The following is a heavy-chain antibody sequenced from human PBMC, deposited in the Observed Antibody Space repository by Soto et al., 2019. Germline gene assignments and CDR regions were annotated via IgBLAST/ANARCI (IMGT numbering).Heavy chain of an antibody. D-gene: IGHD4-4*01. CDR3: ARARFGQYHLDSKPYYYYGMDV. Sequence: SETLSLTCAVYGGSFSGYYWSWIRQPPGKGLEWIGEINHSGSTNYNPSLKSRVTISVDTSKNQFSLKLSSVTAADTAVYYCARARFGQYHLDSKPYYYYGMDVWGQATTVTVSS. J-gene: IGHJ6*02. CDR1: GGSFSGYY. V-gene: IGHV4-34*01. CDR2: INHSGST.